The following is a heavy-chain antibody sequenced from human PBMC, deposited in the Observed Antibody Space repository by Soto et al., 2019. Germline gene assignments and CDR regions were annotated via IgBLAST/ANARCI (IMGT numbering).Heavy chain of an antibody. D-gene: IGHD3-10*01. CDR1: GFTFSSYA. V-gene: IGHV3-23*01. J-gene: IGHJ5*02. CDR3: APGGGSGSAGWFDP. CDR2: ISGSGGST. Sequence: GGSLRLSCAASGFTFSSYAMSWVRQAPGKGLEWVSAISGSGGSTYYADSVKGRFTISRDNSKNTLYLQMNSLRAEDTAVYYCAPGGGSGSAGWFDPWGQGTLVTVSS.